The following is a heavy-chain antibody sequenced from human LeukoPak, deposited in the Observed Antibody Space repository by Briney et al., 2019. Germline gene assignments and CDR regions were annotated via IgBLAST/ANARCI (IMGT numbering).Heavy chain of an antibody. Sequence: SVKDSCKASGGTFISYTSSGVRQAPGQGRDWMGSSIPILGIANYEQKFQGRVTITADKSTRTAYMELSSLRSADTPVYYCARVEEGGIAAATWGQGTLVTVSS. CDR2: SIPILGIA. D-gene: IGHD6-13*01. J-gene: IGHJ4*02. CDR3: ARVEEGGIAAAT. V-gene: IGHV1-69*02. CDR1: GGTFISYT.